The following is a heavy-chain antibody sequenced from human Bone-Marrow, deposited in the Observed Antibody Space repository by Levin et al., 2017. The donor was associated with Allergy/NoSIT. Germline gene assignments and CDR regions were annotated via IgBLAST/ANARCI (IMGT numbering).Heavy chain of an antibody. CDR2: ITAKSDNI. D-gene: IGHD1-26*01. J-gene: IGHJ4*02. CDR3: AKVRAAASGTGYFDS. CDR1: GFTFEDYG. Sequence: SLKISCEASGFTFEDYGMHWVRQVPGKGLQWVSGITAKSDNIGYADSVKGRFTGSRDNAKKSLFLQMNSLRPEDTDLYYCAKVRAAASGTGYFDSWGQGAWVTVSS. V-gene: IGHV3-9*01.